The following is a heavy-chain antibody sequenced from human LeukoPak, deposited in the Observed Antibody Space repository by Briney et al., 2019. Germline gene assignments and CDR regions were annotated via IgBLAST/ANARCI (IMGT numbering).Heavy chain of an antibody. J-gene: IGHJ4*02. D-gene: IGHD3-16*02. CDR2: ISAYNGNT. V-gene: IGHV1-18*01. CDR1: GYTFTSYG. Sequence: ASVKVSCKASGYTFTSYGTSWVRQAPGQGLEWMGWISAYNGNTNYAQKLQGRVTMTTDTSTSTAYMELRSLRSDDTAVYYCARASYYDYVWGSYRYRHWGQGTLVTVSS. CDR3: ARASYYDYVWGSYRYRH.